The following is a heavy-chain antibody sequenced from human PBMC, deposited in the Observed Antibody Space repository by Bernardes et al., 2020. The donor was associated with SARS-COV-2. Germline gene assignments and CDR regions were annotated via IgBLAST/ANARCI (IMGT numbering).Heavy chain of an antibody. CDR3: TTPSPHSAGAGYC. Sequence: GGSLRLSCAASGFTFSASAMHWVRQASGKGLEWLGRIRSKTNNYATTHAESLEGRFTISRDDSGNTAYLQMNSLKTEDTAVYYCTTPSPHSAGAGYCWGQGTLVTVSS. J-gene: IGHJ4*02. V-gene: IGHV3-73*01. CDR1: GFTFSASA. D-gene: IGHD6-13*01. CDR2: IRSKTNNYAT.